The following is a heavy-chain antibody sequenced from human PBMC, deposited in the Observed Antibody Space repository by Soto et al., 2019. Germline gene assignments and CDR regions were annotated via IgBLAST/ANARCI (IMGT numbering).Heavy chain of an antibody. Sequence: SETLSLTCTVSGGSISSYYWSWIRQPPGKGLEWIGYICYSGSTNYNPSLKSRVTISVDTSKNQFSLKLSSVTAADTAVYYCARWGLSVAGRGHYYYGMDVWGQGTTVTVSS. CDR2: ICYSGST. J-gene: IGHJ6*02. CDR1: GGSISSYY. D-gene: IGHD6-19*01. V-gene: IGHV4-59*01. CDR3: ARWGLSVAGRGHYYYGMDV.